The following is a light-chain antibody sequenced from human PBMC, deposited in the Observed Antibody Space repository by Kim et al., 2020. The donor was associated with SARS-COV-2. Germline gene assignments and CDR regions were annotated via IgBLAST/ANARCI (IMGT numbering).Light chain of an antibody. CDR3: QAWDSSTYV. J-gene: IGLJ1*01. CDR1: NLGNKF. Sequence: SLSPEQTASHTCSGNNLGNKFVSCYQQRPGQSPVVVIFQDNRRPSGIPERFSGSNAGNTATLAISGTQTMDEADYYCQAWDSSTYVFGAGTQVTVL. V-gene: IGLV3-1*01. CDR2: QDN.